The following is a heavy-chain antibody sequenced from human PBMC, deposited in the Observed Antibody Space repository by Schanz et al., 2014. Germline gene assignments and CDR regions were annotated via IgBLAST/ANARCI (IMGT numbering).Heavy chain of an antibody. CDR3: ARSGVDV. J-gene: IGHJ6*02. CDR2: ITGGSTTYT. Sequence: VQLLESGGALVRPGGSLRLSCAASGFTFSNAWMSWVRQAPGKGLEWVSCITGGSTTYTYYADSVRGRFTISRDNAKSSVYLQMNSLRAEDTAVYYCARSGVDVWGQGTTVTVSS. V-gene: IGHV3-21*02. D-gene: IGHD3-10*01. CDR1: GFTFSNAW.